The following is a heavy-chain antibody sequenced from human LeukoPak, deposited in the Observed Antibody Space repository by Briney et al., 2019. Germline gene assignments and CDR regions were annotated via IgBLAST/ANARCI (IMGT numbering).Heavy chain of an antibody. V-gene: IGHV3-43*02. CDR3: AVLSSIGARDYFDF. J-gene: IGHJ4*02. CDR1: AFTFDDYA. Sequence: SGGSLRLSCAASAFTFDDYAMHWVRQAPGKGLEWVSLTSGDGTSTYYADSVKGRFNISRDNSKNSLYLQMNSLRTEDTALYYCAVLSSIGARDYFDFWGQGTLVTVSS. D-gene: IGHD6-6*01. CDR2: TSGDGTST.